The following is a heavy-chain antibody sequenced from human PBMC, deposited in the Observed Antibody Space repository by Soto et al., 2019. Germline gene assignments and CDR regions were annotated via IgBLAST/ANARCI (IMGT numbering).Heavy chain of an antibody. D-gene: IGHD6-13*01. V-gene: IGHV3-48*04. J-gene: IGHJ6*03. Sequence: GGSLRLSCAASGFSFSSYAMSWVRQAPGKGLEWVSYISSSGSTIYYADSVKGRFTISRDNAKNSLYLQMNSLRAEDKAVYYCARDPIADYYYYYYMDVWGKGTTVTVSS. CDR2: ISSSGSTI. CDR3: ARDPIADYYYYYYMDV. CDR1: GFSFSSYA.